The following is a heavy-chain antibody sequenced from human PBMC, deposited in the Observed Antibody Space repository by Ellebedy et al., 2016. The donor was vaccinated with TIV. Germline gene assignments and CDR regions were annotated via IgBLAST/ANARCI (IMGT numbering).Heavy chain of an antibody. CDR2: IKEDGSDK. D-gene: IGHD6-13*01. CDR3: ARDFRGSSWSTPFDY. J-gene: IGHJ4*02. V-gene: IGHV3-7*01. CDR1: GFTFSSYW. Sequence: GESLKISXAASGFTFSSYWMNWVRQAPGKGLEWVANIKEDGSDKYYVDSVKGRFTISRDNAKNSLYLQMNSLTAEDTAVYYCARDFRGSSWSTPFDYWGQGTLVTVSS.